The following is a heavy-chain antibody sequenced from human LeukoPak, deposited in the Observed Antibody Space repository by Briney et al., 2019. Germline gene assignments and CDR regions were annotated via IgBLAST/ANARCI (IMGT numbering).Heavy chain of an antibody. J-gene: IGHJ5*02. Sequence: ASVKVSCKASGYTFTGYYMHWVRQAPGQGLEWMGWINPNSGGTNYAQKFQGWVTMTRDTSIGTAYMELSRLRSDDTAVYYCARGRSRRITILGVVNNWFDPWGQGTLVTVSS. CDR1: GYTFTGYY. V-gene: IGHV1-2*04. CDR3: ARGRSRRITILGVVNNWFDP. D-gene: IGHD3-3*01. CDR2: INPNSGGT.